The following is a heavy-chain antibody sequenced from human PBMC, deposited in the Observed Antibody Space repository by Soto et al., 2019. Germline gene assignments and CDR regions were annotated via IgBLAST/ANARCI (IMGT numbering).Heavy chain of an antibody. J-gene: IGHJ5*02. CDR2: ISHSGST. CDR3: ARYGPGVETPTWCFGP. CDR1: GGSLSGYF. Sequence: QVQLQQGGAGLVKHLETLSLTCAVDGGSLSGYFWSWIRQSPVKGLEWIGEISHSGSTKYNPSLNIRITIALDTSKVHFSLKLISVTAADTAVYYCARYGPGVETPTWCFGPWGQGTIVTVSS. V-gene: IGHV4-34*01. D-gene: IGHD2-8*01.